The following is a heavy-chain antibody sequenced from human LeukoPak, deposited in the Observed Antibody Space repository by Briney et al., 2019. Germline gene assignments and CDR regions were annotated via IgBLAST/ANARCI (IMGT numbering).Heavy chain of an antibody. CDR2: ISGSGGST. V-gene: IGHV3-23*01. J-gene: IGHJ5*02. CDR1: GFTFSSYA. CDR3: AKDDGYGSGPTWFHP. D-gene: IGHD3-10*01. Sequence: GGSLRLSCAASGFTFSSYAMSWVRQAPGKGLEGVSAISGSGGSTYYADSVKGRFTISRDNSKNTLYLQMNSLRAEDTAVYYCAKDDGYGSGPTWFHPWGPGTLVTVS.